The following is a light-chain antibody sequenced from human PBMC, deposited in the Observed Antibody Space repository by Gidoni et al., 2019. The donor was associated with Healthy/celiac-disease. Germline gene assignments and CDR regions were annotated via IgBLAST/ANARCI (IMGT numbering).Light chain of an antibody. CDR3: QQSYSTLLT. CDR1: QSISSY. V-gene: IGKV1-39*01. J-gene: IGKJ4*02. CDR2: AAS. Sequence: DIQLTQSPSSLPASVGDRVTITCRASQSISSYLNWYQQKPGKAPKLLIYAASSWQSGVPSRFSGSGSGTDFTLTISSLQPEDFATYYCQQSYSTLLTFGGGTKVEIK.